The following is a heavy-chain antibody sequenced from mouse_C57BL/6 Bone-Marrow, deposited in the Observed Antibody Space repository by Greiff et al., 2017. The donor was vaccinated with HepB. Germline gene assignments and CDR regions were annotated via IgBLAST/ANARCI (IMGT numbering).Heavy chain of an antibody. J-gene: IGHJ3*01. Sequence: VQLQQSGAELARPGASVKMSCKASGYTFTSYTMHWVKQRPGQGLEWIGYINPSSGYTKYNQKFKGKATLTADKSSSTAYMQLSSLTSEDSAVYYCATDYYGSSYVRVWFAYWGQGTLVTVSA. D-gene: IGHD1-1*01. V-gene: IGHV1-4*01. CDR3: ATDYYGSSYVRVWFAY. CDR2: INPSSGYT. CDR1: GYTFTSYT.